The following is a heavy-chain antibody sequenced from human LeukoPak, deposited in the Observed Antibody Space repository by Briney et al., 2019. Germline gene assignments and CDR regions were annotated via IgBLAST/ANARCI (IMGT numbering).Heavy chain of an antibody. J-gene: IGHJ4*02. CDR3: AKEGAAYGSGSYYIDY. CDR1: GFTFSSYG. CDR2: IRYDGSNK. D-gene: IGHD3-10*01. V-gene: IGHV3-30*02. Sequence: GGSLRLSCAASGFTFSSYGMHWVRQAPGKGLEWVTFIRYDGSNKYYADSVKGRFTISRDNSKNTLYLQMNSLRAEDTALYYCAKEGAAYGSGSYYIDYWGQGTLVTVSS.